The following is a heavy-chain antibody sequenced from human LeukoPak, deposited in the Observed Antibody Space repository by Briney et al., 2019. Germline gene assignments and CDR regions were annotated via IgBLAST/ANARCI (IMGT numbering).Heavy chain of an antibody. CDR1: GYTFISYG. Sequence: ASVKVSCKASGYTFISYGISWVRQAPGQGLEWMGWISVYNGNTNYAQKLQGRVTMTTDTSMRTVYMELRSLRSDDTAVYYCARQLYYYDRSGLDVWGQGTTVTVSS. J-gene: IGHJ6*02. V-gene: IGHV1-18*01. D-gene: IGHD3-22*01. CDR3: ARQLYYYDRSGLDV. CDR2: ISVYNGNT.